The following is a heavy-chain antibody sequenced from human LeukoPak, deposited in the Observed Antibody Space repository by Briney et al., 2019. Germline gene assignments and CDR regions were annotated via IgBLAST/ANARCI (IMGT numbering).Heavy chain of an antibody. CDR3: SRDRARIGVTTGAFDF. Sequence: GGSLRLSCAASGFTFSSYAMSWVRQAPGKGLEWVSAISGSGDSTYYGDSVKGRFTISRDNSKNTLYLQMNSLRAEDTAIYYCSRDRARIGVTTGAFDFWGQGTVVTVSS. V-gene: IGHV3-23*01. D-gene: IGHD6-19*01. CDR2: ISGSGDST. J-gene: IGHJ3*01. CDR1: GFTFSSYA.